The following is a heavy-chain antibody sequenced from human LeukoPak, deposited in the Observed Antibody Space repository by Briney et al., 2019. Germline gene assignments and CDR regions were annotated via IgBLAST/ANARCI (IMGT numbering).Heavy chain of an antibody. Sequence: GGSLSLSCAASGFTFSSYWMHWVRQAPGKGLVWVSRINSDGSSTSYADSVKGRFTISRDNAKNTLSLQMDSLRAEDTAVYYCARGESSTYSSGPPRDYWGQGTLVTVSS. D-gene: IGHD6-19*01. CDR2: INSDGSST. V-gene: IGHV3-74*01. CDR1: GFTFSSYW. CDR3: ARGESSTYSSGPPRDY. J-gene: IGHJ4*02.